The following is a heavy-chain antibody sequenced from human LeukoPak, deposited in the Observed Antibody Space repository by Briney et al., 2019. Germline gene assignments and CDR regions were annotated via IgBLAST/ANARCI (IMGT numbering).Heavy chain of an antibody. CDR2: IYPGDSDT. V-gene: IGHV5-51*01. J-gene: IGHJ6*03. CDR3: ARHGYSSSWYTNWSYYYYMDV. CDR1: GYSFTSNW. Sequence: PGESLKISCKGSGYSFTSNWIGWVRQMPGKGLEWMGIIYPGDSDTRYSPSFQGQVTISADKSISTAYLQWSSLKASDTAMYYCARHGYSSSWYTNWSYYYYMDVWGKGTTVTVSS. D-gene: IGHD6-13*01.